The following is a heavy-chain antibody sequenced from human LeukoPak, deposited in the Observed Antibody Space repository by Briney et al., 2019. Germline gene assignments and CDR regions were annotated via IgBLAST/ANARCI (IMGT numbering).Heavy chain of an antibody. CDR1: GGTFSSYA. V-gene: IGHV1-69*13. CDR2: IIPIFGTA. D-gene: IGHD3-22*01. J-gene: IGHJ4*02. Sequence: SVKVSCKASGGTFSSYAISWARQAPGQGLEWMGGIIPIFGTANYAQKFQGRVTITADESTSTACMELSSLRSEDTAVYYCARGRYYYDSSGYYPNTLLDYWGQGTLVTVSS. CDR3: ARGRYYYDSSGYYPNTLLDY.